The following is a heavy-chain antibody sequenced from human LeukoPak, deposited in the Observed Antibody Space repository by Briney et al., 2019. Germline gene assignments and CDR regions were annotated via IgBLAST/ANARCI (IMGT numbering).Heavy chain of an antibody. CDR1: GFTFSSYS. J-gene: IGHJ4*02. Sequence: AGGSLRLSCAASGFTFSSYSMNWVRQAPGKGLEWVSSISSSSNHIYYADSVKGRFTISRDNAKNSLFLQMNSLRAEDTAVYYCARGLSSSSIHPFGYWGQGTLVTVSS. D-gene: IGHD6-6*01. V-gene: IGHV3-21*06. CDR3: ARGLSSSSIHPFGY. CDR2: ISSSSNHI.